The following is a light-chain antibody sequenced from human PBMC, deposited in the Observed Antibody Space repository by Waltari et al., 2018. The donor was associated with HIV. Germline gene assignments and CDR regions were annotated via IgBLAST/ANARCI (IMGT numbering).Light chain of an antibody. CDR1: QGIGNS. J-gene: IGKJ1*01. Sequence: AIRMTQSPSSISASIGDRVTITCRASQGIGNSLAWYQQKPGKAPKLLIYGASTLQSGVPSRFSGSGSGTEFSFTISCLQSEDFATYYGQHFHSDPPTFGQGTKVEI. V-gene: IGKV1-8*01. CDR2: GAS. CDR3: QHFHSDPPT.